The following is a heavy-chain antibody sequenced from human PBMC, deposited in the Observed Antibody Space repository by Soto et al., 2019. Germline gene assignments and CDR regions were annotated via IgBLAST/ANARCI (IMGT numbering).Heavy chain of an antibody. CDR3: ARDRGYDAHDYYYNAMDV. CDR1: GFTFNKHA. J-gene: IGHJ6*02. D-gene: IGHD2-15*01. Sequence: EVELLQSGGGLVQPGGSLRLSCVASGFTFNKHALAWVRQAPGKGLEWVSAISGSGSSTYDSDSVKGRFTISRDNAKNSLYLQMNSLGVEDTAVYYCARDRGYDAHDYYYNAMDVWGQGTTVTVSS. CDR2: ISGSGSST. V-gene: IGHV3-23*01.